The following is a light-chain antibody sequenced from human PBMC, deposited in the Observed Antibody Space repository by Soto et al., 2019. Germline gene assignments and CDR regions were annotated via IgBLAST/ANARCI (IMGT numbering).Light chain of an antibody. CDR2: AAS. V-gene: IGKV1-39*01. CDR3: QQTYNTPLT. Sequence: DIQMTQSPSSLSASLGDRFTITCLASQSIGKYLSWFQQTPGNAPKLLIYAASGLQSGVPSRFSGSGSGTDFTLTINSLQREDFATYYCQQTYNTPLTFGGGTKVDIK. CDR1: QSIGKY. J-gene: IGKJ4*01.